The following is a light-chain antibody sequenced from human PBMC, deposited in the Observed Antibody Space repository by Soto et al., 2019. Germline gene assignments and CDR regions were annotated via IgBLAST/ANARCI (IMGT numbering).Light chain of an antibody. V-gene: IGKV1-27*01. J-gene: IGKJ2*01. CDR2: VAS. Sequence: DIQMTQSPSSLSASVGDRVTITCRASQGISTFLAWYQQKPGKGPKLLIDVASTLQSGVPSRFSGSGSGTDFTLTISSLQPEDVATYYCQQYNSAPYTFGQGTKLEIK. CDR3: QQYNSAPYT. CDR1: QGISTF.